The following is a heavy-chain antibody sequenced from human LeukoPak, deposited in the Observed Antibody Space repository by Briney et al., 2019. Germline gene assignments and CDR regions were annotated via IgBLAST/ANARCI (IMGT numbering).Heavy chain of an antibody. CDR2: ISSSSSYI. CDR3: ATADYYGGSNIVNHDF. CDR1: GFTFSSYS. D-gene: IGHD3-16*02. V-gene: IGHV3-21*04. Sequence: GGSLRLSCAASGFTFSSYSMNWVRQAPGKGLEWVSSISSSSSYIYYADSVKGRFTTSTDNAKNSLYLQISTLRSQDTPVYYSATADYYGGSNIVNHDFWGQGTLVMVS. J-gene: IGHJ4*02.